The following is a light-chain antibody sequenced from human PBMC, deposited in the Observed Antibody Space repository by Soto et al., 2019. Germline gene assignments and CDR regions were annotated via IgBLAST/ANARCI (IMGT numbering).Light chain of an antibody. CDR3: QQSYSITWT. Sequence: DIQMTQSPSSLSASVGDRVTITCRASQSISRHLNWYQLKPGKAPKLLVYAAFSLQGGVPSRFSGSGSGTDFTLTISSLQPEDIATYYCQQSYSITWTFGQGTKVEIK. V-gene: IGKV1-39*01. J-gene: IGKJ1*01. CDR1: QSISRH. CDR2: AAF.